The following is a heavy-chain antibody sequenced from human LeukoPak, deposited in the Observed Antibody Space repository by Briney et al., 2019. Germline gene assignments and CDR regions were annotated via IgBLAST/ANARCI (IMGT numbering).Heavy chain of an antibody. J-gene: IGHJ4*02. CDR1: GSTFSSYA. CDR2: ISGSGGST. CDR3: AKDRSHYYGSGSYAFDY. V-gene: IGHV3-23*01. D-gene: IGHD3-10*01. Sequence: PGGSLRLSCAASGSTFSSYAMSWVRQAPGKGLEWVSAISGSGGSTYYADSVKGRFTISRDNSKNTLYLQMNSLRAEDTAVYYCAKDRSHYYGSGSYAFDYWGQGTLVTVSS.